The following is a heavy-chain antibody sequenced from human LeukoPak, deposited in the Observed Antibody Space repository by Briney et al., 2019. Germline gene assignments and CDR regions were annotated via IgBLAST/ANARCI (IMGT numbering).Heavy chain of an antibody. CDR3: AREPRGVVVIPRLDP. V-gene: IGHV3-30-3*01. J-gene: IGHJ5*02. Sequence: PGGSLRLSCAASGFTFSSYAMHWVRQAPGKGLEWVAVISYDGSNKYYADSVKGRFTISRDNSKNTLYLQMNSLRAEDTAVYYCAREPRGVVVIPRLDPWGQGTLVTVSS. CDR1: GFTFSSYA. CDR2: ISYDGSNK. D-gene: IGHD3-22*01.